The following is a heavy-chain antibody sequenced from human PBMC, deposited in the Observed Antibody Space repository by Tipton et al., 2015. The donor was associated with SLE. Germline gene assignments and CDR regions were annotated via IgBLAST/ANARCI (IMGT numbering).Heavy chain of an antibody. CDR3: ARWEQSFDY. V-gene: IGHV3-48*01. CDR2: ISSSSSTI. D-gene: IGHD1-26*01. CDR1: GFTFSSYS. Sequence: SLRLSCAASGFTFSSYSMNWVRQAPGKGLEWVAYISSSSSTIYYADSVKGRFTISRDNAKNTLYLQMNSLRAEDTAVYYCARWEQSFDYWGQGTLVTVSS. J-gene: IGHJ4*02.